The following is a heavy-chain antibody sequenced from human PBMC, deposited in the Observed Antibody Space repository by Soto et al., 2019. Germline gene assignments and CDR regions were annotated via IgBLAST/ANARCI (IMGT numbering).Heavy chain of an antibody. V-gene: IGHV4-61*01. D-gene: IGHD1-1*01. J-gene: IGHJ4*02. CDR3: ATAGASYLQLNS. CDR2: IYYSGFT. CDR1: GCYFREGSDC. Sequence: TSAMLPHTWRFSGCYFREGSDCWLWIRQAPGKALEWIGYIYYSGFTNYSPSLKSRVTISVDTSKNQFSLKVSSVTAADTAVYYCATAGASYLQLNSWGQGALVTVS.